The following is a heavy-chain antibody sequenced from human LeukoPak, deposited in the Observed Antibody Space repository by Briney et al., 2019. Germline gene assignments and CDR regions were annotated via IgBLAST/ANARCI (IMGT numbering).Heavy chain of an antibody. Sequence: PGGSLRLSCAASGFTFSSYAMSWVRQAPGKGLEWVSAISGSGGSTYYADSVKGRFTISRDDAKNTLYLQMNSLRAEDTAVYYCAKLIRITMIVVAWGQGTLVTVSS. D-gene: IGHD3-22*01. CDR3: AKLIRITMIVVA. CDR1: GFTFSSYA. V-gene: IGHV3-23*01. CDR2: ISGSGGST. J-gene: IGHJ5*02.